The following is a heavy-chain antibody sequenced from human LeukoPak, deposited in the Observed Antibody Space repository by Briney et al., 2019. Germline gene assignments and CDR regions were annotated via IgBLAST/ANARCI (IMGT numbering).Heavy chain of an antibody. CDR2: ISYDGSNK. CDR3: ARVGYYDSSGYLDAFDN. CDR1: GFTFSSYA. D-gene: IGHD3-22*01. V-gene: IGHV3-30-3*01. Sequence: GRSLRLSCAASGFTFSSYAMHWVRQAPGKGLEWVAVISYDGSNKYYADSVKGRFTISRDNSKNTLYLQMNSLRAEGTAVYYCARVGYYDSSGYLDAFDNWGQGTMVTVSS. J-gene: IGHJ3*02.